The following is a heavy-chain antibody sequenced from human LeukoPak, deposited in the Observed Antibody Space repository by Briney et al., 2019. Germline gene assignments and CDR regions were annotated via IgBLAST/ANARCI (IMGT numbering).Heavy chain of an antibody. V-gene: IGHV4-4*07. Sequence: SETLSLTCTVSGGSVSDYYWSWIRQPAGKGLEWIGRIYTSGSTNYNPSLKSRVTISVDKSKNQFSLKLNSVTAADTAVYYCARVGGSSAQLSAFDIWGPGTMVTVSS. J-gene: IGHJ3*02. CDR2: IYTSGST. CDR3: ARVGGSSAQLSAFDI. D-gene: IGHD2-15*01. CDR1: GGSVSDYY.